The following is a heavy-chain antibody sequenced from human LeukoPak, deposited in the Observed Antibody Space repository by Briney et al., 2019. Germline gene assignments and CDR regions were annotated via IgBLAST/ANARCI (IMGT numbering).Heavy chain of an antibody. CDR1: GFTFSSYA. V-gene: IGHV3-30-3*01. J-gene: IGHJ4*02. D-gene: IGHD3-22*01. CDR3: ARDYYDSSGYFDY. CDR2: ISYDGSNK. Sequence: GGSLRLSCAASGFTFSSYAMHWVRQAPGKGLEWVAVISYDGSNKYYADSVKGRFTISRDNSKNTLYLQMNSLRAEDTAVYYCARDYYDSSGYFDYWGQGTLVTVSS.